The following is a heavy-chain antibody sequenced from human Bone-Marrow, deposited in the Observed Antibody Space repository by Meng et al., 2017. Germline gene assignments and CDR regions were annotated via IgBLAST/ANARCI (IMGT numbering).Heavy chain of an antibody. CDR1: GFTFTSSA. CDR2: IVVGSGNT. D-gene: IGHD1-26*01. Sequence: SVKVSCKASGFTFTSSAMQWVRQARGQRLEWIGWIVVGSGNTNYAQKFQERVTITRDMSTSTAYMELSSLRSKDTAVYYCAAEGSGSYYGFDYWGQGTLVTVSS. CDR3: AAEGSGSYYGFDY. V-gene: IGHV1-58*02. J-gene: IGHJ4*02.